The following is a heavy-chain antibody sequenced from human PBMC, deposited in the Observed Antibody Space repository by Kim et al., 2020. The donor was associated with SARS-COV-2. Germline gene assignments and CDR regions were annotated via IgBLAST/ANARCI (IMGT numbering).Heavy chain of an antibody. J-gene: IGHJ3*01. V-gene: IGHV3-20*04. CDR1: GFSFDDHG. CDR2: INWNGGST. CDR3: ARASGSGTTDAFDV. Sequence: GGSLRLSCAASGFSFDDHGMTWVRQVPGKGLEWLASINWNGGSTGHAYSVKGRFTISRDNAKNSLFLQMNSLRAEDTAFYYCARASGSGTTDAFDVWGQGTFVTVSS. D-gene: IGHD3-10*01.